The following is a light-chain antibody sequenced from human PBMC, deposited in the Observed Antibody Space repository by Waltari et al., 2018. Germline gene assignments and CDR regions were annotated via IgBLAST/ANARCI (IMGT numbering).Light chain of an antibody. CDR2: AAS. CDR1: QNIDTY. J-gene: IGKJ3*01. V-gene: IGKV1-39*01. Sequence: DIQMTQSPSSLSASVGAKVTITCRASQNIDTYLNWYQHTSGRAPKLLISAASSLQSGVPSRFSGSGSGTDFTLTISSLQPEDLATYYCQQSYDTPFTFVPGTKVHIK. CDR3: QQSYDTPFT.